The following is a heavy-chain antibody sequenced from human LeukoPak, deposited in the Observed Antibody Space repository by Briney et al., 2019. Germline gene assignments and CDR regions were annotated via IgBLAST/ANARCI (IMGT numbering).Heavy chain of an antibody. CDR2: INHSGST. CDR1: GGSFSGYY. CDR3: ARHKRIGYPYYYYYIDV. J-gene: IGHJ6*03. Sequence: SETLSLTCAVYGGSFSGYYWSWIRQPPGKGLEWIGEINHSGSTNYNPSLKSRVTISVDTSKNKFSMKLSSVTAAETAVYYCARHKRIGYPYYYYYIDVWGNGTTVTISS. D-gene: IGHD3-3*01. V-gene: IGHV4-34*01.